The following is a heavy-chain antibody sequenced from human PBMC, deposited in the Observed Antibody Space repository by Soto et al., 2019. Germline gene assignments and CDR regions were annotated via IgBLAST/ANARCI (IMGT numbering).Heavy chain of an antibody. J-gene: IGHJ6*02. V-gene: IGHV3-30-3*01. CDR3: ARDLGAGRRGNYYYGMDV. CDR1: GFTFSSYA. Sequence: QVQLVESGGGVVQPGRSLRLSCAASGFTFSSYAMHWVRQAPGKGLEWVAVISYDGSNKYYADSVKGRFTISRDNSKNRLYLEINGLRAEDTAVYYCARDLGAGRRGNYYYGMDVWGQGTTVTVSS. CDR2: ISYDGSNK. D-gene: IGHD6-13*01.